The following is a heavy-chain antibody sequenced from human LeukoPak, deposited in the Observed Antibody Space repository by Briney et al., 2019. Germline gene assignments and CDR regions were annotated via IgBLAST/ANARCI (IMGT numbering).Heavy chain of an antibody. CDR2: ISYDESHK. D-gene: IGHD5-18*01. V-gene: IGHV3-30*04. CDR1: GFTFRNYA. J-gene: IGHJ5*02. Sequence: GGSLRLSCAASGFTFRNYAMHWVRQGPGKGLEWVAVISYDESHKYYADSVKGRFTISRDNSKNTMYLQMNSLRAEDTAVYYCARDKSGSYGHHSNWFDPWGQGTLVTVSS. CDR3: ARDKSGSYGHHSNWFDP.